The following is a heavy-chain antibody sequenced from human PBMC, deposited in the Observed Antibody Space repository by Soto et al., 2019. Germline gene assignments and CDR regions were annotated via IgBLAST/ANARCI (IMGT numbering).Heavy chain of an antibody. V-gene: IGHV4-59*11. D-gene: IGHD1-26*01. CDR3: ARDGREASGMDV. J-gene: IGHJ6*02. CDR1: GGSISSHY. CDR2: IYYRGST. Sequence: SETLSLTCTVSGGSISSHYWSWVRQAPGKGLEWIGHIYYRGSTSYNPSLRSRSTISVDTSSNQFSLKPNSVTTAETAVYYCARDGREASGMDVWGQGTKVTVSS.